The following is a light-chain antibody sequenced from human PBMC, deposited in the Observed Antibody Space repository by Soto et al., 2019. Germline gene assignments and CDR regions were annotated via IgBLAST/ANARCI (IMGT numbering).Light chain of an antibody. CDR2: HNN. V-gene: IGLV1-51*01. CDR3: GTWDSILSAGRVV. Sequence: QSVLTQPPSVSAAPGQKVTISYSGSTSNIGDNYVSCYQQLPGTAPKLLIYHNNKLPSGVPDRFSRSKSGKSAIMGITGLQTGDEADYDCGTWDSILSAGRVVFGGGTKVTVL. J-gene: IGLJ2*01. CDR1: TSNIGDNY.